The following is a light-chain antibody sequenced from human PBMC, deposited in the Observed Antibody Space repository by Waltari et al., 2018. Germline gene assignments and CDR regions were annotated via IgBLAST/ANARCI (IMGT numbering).Light chain of an antibody. V-gene: IGKV3-15*01. Sequence: EIVLTQSPPTLSVSPGERATLSCRASQSILNHVAWYQQKPGQAPSLLIHGSATRATDSPAMFSGDGFGTEVTLTISSLQSDDFAVYYCQHYNDWLYTFGQGTKLEIK. CDR1: QSILNH. CDR3: QHYNDWLYT. J-gene: IGKJ2*01. CDR2: GSA.